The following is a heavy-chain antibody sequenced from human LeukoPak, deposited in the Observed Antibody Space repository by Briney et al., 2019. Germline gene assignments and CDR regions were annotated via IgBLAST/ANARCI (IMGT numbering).Heavy chain of an antibody. CDR2: INHSGST. D-gene: IGHD6-13*01. Sequence: SETLSLTCAVYGGSFSGYYWSWIRQPPGKGLEWIGQINHSGSTNNNPSLKSRVTISVDTSKNQFSLKLSSVTAADTAVYYCARGRPIAGAVLNLDYWGQGTLVTVSS. J-gene: IGHJ4*02. CDR3: ARGRPIAGAVLNLDY. CDR1: GGSFSGYY. V-gene: IGHV4-34*01.